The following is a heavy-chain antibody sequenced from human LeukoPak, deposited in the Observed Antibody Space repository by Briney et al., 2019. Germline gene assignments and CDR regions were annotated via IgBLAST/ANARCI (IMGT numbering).Heavy chain of an antibody. CDR2: MNPNSGNT. J-gene: IGHJ6*03. CDR1: GYTFTSYG. CDR3: ARGAFDYYYMDV. V-gene: IGHV1-8*02. Sequence: ASVKVSCKASGYTFTSYGISWVRQAPGQGLEWMGWMNPNSGNTGYAQKFRGRVTMTRNTSISTAYMELSSLRSEDTAVYYCARGAFDYYYMDVWGKGTTVTVSS.